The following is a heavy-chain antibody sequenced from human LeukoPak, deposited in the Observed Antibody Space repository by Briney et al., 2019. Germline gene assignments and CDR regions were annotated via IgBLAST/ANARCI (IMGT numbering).Heavy chain of an antibody. V-gene: IGHV3-30*02. D-gene: IGHD3-16*01. CDR1: GFTFSSYG. J-gene: IGHJ6*03. CDR3: AKDRPPLVGFGYYMDV. CDR2: IRYDGSNK. Sequence: PGGSLRLTCAASGFTFSSYGMHWVRQAPGKGLEWVAFIRYDGSNKYYADSVKGRFTISRDNSKNTLYLQMNSLRAEDTAVYYCAKDRPPLVGFGYYMDVWGKGTTVTVSS.